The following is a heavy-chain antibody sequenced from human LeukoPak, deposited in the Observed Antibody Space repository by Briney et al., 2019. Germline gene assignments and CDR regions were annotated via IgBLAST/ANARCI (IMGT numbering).Heavy chain of an antibody. J-gene: IGHJ4*02. CDR3: ASGSYQGPFDY. V-gene: IGHV3-33*01. Sequence: GGSLRLSCATSGFPFSSYGMHWVRQDPGKGLEWVAVIWYDGNKKYYADSVKGRFTISRDNSKNTLYLQMNSLRVEDTAVYYCASGSYQGPFDYWGQGTLVTVSS. D-gene: IGHD1-26*01. CDR1: GFPFSSYG. CDR2: IWYDGNKK.